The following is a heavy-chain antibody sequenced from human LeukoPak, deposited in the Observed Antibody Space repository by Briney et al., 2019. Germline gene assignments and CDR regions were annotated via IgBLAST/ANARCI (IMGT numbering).Heavy chain of an antibody. Sequence: GGSLRLSCAASGLTFNNYAMSWVRQAPGKGLECVSAISGSGGSTYYADSVKGRFTISRDNSKNTLYLQMDSLRVEDTAVYYCAKGSLGYCSGGTCYCLDYWGQGTLVTVSS. D-gene: IGHD2-15*01. V-gene: IGHV3-23*01. J-gene: IGHJ4*02. CDR2: ISGSGGST. CDR1: GLTFNNYA. CDR3: AKGSLGYCSGGTCYCLDY.